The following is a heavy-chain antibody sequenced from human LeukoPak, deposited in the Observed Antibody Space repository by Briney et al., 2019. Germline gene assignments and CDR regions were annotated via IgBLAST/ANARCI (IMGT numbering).Heavy chain of an antibody. CDR1: GGTFSSYA. Sequence: SVKVSCKASGGTFSSYAISWVRQAPGQGLEWMGGIIPIFATANYAQKFQGRVTITADESTSTAYMELSSLRSEDTAVNYCARGPITTRSHFDYWGQGTLVTVSS. J-gene: IGHJ4*02. CDR3: ARGPITTRSHFDY. D-gene: IGHD3-22*01. CDR2: IIPIFATA. V-gene: IGHV1-69*13.